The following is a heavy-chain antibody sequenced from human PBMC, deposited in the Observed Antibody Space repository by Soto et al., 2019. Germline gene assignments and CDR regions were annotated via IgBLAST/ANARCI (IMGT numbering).Heavy chain of an antibody. V-gene: IGHV3-33*01. CDR3: ARNGYSGYDFFVVYFDY. CDR1: GFTFSSYG. Sequence: GGSLRLSCAASGFTFSSYGMHWVRQAPGKGLEWVAVIWYDGSNKYYADSVKGRFTISRDNSKNTLYLQMNSLRAEDTAVYYCARNGYSGYDFFVVYFDYWGQGTLVTVSS. CDR2: IWYDGSNK. J-gene: IGHJ4*02. D-gene: IGHD5-12*01.